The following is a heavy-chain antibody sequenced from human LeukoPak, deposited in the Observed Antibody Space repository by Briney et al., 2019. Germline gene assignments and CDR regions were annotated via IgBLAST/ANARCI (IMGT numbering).Heavy chain of an antibody. CDR3: AREALLWFGPFDY. J-gene: IGHJ4*02. V-gene: IGHV4-61*01. D-gene: IGHD3-10*01. Sequence: SETLSLTCTVSGGSVSSGSYYWSWIRQPPGKGLEWIGYIYYSGSTNYNPSPKSRVTISVDTSKNQFSLKLSSVTAADTAVYYCAREALLWFGPFDYWGQGTLVTVSS. CDR1: GGSVSSGSYY. CDR2: IYYSGST.